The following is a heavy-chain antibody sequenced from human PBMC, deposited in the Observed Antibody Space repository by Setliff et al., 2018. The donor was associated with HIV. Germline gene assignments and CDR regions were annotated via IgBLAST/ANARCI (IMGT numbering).Heavy chain of an antibody. D-gene: IGHD3-22*01. V-gene: IGHV4-4*07. CDR1: GGSISNFY. Sequence: PSETLSLTCSVSGGSISNFYWSWIRRPPGKGLEWVGHIYSTGDTNYNPSLKSRVTLSADTSKNQLSLSLTSVTAADTAVYYCARVRLTMIMMVDYFDQWGQGTLVTVSS. CDR2: IYSTGDT. J-gene: IGHJ4*02. CDR3: ARVRLTMIMMVDYFDQ.